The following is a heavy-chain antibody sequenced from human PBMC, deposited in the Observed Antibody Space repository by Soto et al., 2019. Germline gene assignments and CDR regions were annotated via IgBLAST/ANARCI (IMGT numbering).Heavy chain of an antibody. CDR3: ARYCSGGSCRHDAFDI. J-gene: IGHJ3*02. CDR2: IYYSGST. D-gene: IGHD2-15*01. V-gene: IGHV4-34*01. Sequence: PSETLSLTCAVYGGSFSGYYWSWIRQPPGKGLEWIGSIYYSGSTYYNPSLKSRVTISVDTSKNQFSLKLSSVTAADTAVYYCARYCSGGSCRHDAFDIWGQGTMVTVSS. CDR1: GGSFSGYY.